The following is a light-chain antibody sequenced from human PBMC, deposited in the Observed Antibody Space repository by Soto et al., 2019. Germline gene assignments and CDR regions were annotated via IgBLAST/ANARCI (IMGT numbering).Light chain of an antibody. Sequence: QSVLTQPPSVSAAPGQKVTISCSGSSPNIGTYYVSWYQHLLGTVPKLLIYDNNKRPSGIPDRFSGSKSGTSATLGITGLQTGDEADYYCGTWDSSLSAIVFGGGTKVTVL. CDR2: DNN. CDR3: GTWDSSLSAIV. J-gene: IGLJ2*01. CDR1: SPNIGTYY. V-gene: IGLV1-51*01.